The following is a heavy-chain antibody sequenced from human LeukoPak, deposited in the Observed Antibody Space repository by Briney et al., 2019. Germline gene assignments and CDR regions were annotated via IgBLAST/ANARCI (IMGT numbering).Heavy chain of an antibody. V-gene: IGHV4-59*12. Sequence: SETLSLTCTVSGGSLSSYYWSWIRQPPGKGLEWIGEIYHSGSTNYNPSLKSRVTISVDKSKNQFSLKLSSVTAADTAVYYCARVTGIAAAYYYYMDVWGKGTTVTVSS. CDR3: ARVTGIAAAYYYYMDV. D-gene: IGHD6-13*01. J-gene: IGHJ6*03. CDR2: IYHSGST. CDR1: GGSLSSYY.